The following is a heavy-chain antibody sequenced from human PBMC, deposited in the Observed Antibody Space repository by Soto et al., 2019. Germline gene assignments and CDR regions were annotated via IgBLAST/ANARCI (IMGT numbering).Heavy chain of an antibody. V-gene: IGHV4-34*01. CDR1: GGSLSDYY. J-gene: IGHJ6*02. D-gene: IGHD1-1*01. CDR2: IHPSGST. CDR3: ARGRDEYKLGNV. Sequence: QVQLQQWGAGLLKPSETLSLTCAVSGGSLSDYYWTWIRQSPGKGLEWIGEIHPSGSTYYNPSLRSRVTISVDTSKNQFSLKLTSLTAADTAIYYCARGRDEYKLGNVWGHGTTVTVSS.